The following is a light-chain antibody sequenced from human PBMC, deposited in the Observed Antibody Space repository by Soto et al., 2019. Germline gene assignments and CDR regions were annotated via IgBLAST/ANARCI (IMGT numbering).Light chain of an antibody. CDR2: ATS. V-gene: IGKV1-27*01. CDR3: QKYNHAPT. Sequence: DIQLTQSPSSLSASVGDRVTITCRASQAISSYLAWYQQKPGKVPELLIYATSTLQSGAPSRFSGSGSGTDFTLTIRSLQAEAVANYYCQKYNHAPTFGGGTKVEIK. J-gene: IGKJ4*01. CDR1: QAISSY.